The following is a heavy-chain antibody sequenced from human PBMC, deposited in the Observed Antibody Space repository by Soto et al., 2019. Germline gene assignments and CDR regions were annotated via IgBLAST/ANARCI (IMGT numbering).Heavy chain of an antibody. CDR2: IYWDDDK. D-gene: IGHD5-12*01. CDR3: AHLYGGYDDFDY. V-gene: IGHV2-5*02. Sequence: QITLKESGPTLVKPTQTLTLTCTFSGFSLSTSGVGVGWIRQPPGKPLEWLALIYWDDDKRYSPSLKSRLTTTKDPPKNQVVLTMTNMHPVDTAAYYCAHLYGGYDDFDYWGQGTLVTVSS. J-gene: IGHJ4*02. CDR1: GFSLSTSGVG.